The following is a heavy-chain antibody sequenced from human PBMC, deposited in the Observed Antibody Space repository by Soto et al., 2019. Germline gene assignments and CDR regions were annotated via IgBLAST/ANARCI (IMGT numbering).Heavy chain of an antibody. CDR3: ARETAPPLYYYYGMDV. V-gene: IGHV1-69*05. D-gene: IGHD2-21*02. J-gene: IGHJ6*02. Sequence: SVKVSFKASGGTFSSYAIRWVRQAPGQGLEWMGGIIPIFGTANYAQKFQGRVTITTDTSTSTAYMELRSLRSDDTAVYYCARETAPPLYYYYGMDVWGHGTTVTVSS. CDR2: IIPIFGTA. CDR1: GGTFSSYA.